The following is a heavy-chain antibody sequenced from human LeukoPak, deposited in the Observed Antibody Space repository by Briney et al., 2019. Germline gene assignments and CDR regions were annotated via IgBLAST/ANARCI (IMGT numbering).Heavy chain of an antibody. J-gene: IGHJ4*02. D-gene: IGHD2-15*01. CDR1: GFSLSTSGVG. Sequence: SGPTLVNPTQTLTLTCTFSGFSLSTSGVGVGWIRQPPGKALEWLALIYWDDDKRYSPSLKSRVSITKDTSKNQVVLTMSNMDPVDTATYYCIHIPPPSGASGYFDFWGQGSLVTVSS. CDR2: IYWDDDK. CDR3: IHIPPPSGASGYFDF. V-gene: IGHV2-5*02.